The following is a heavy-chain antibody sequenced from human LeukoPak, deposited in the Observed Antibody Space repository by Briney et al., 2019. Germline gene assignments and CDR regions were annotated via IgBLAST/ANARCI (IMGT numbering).Heavy chain of an antibody. CDR1: GFTLSSYG. V-gene: IGHV3-30*02. Sequence: GGSLRLSCAASGFTLSSYGMHWVRQAPGKGLEWVAFIRYDGSNKYYADSVKGRFTISRDNSKNTLYLQMNSLRAEDTAVYYCARDETASELWLRRIDYWGQGTLVTVSS. D-gene: IGHD5-18*01. CDR3: ARDETASELWLRRIDY. CDR2: IRYDGSNK. J-gene: IGHJ4*02.